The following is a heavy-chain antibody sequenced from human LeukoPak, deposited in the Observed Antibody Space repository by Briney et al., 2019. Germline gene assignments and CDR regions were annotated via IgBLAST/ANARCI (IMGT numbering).Heavy chain of an antibody. CDR3: VREGIGGTFYRGNFDH. V-gene: IGHV3-33*01. CDR1: GFTFSDDG. D-gene: IGHD2-15*01. CDR2: IWKDGSQT. Sequence: GGSLRLSCIASGFTFSDDGMHWVRQAPGKGLEWVALIWKDGSQTFYGDSVKGRFIISRDNSRNTLDLQMNSLSAEDTGVYYCVREGIGGTFYRGNFDHWGQGTLVTVSS. J-gene: IGHJ4*02.